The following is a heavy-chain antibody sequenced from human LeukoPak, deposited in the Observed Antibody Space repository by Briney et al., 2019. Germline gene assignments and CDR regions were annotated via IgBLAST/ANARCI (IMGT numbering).Heavy chain of an antibody. V-gene: IGHV4-34*01. Sequence: SETLSLTCAVYGGSFSGYYWSWIRQPPGKGLEWIGEINHSGSTNYNPSLKSRVTISVDTSKNQFSLKLSSVTAADTAVYYCARGLRMSYSSGWQNYYYGMDVWGQGTTVTVSS. D-gene: IGHD6-19*01. CDR2: INHSGST. CDR1: GGSFSGYY. CDR3: ARGLRMSYSSGWQNYYYGMDV. J-gene: IGHJ6*02.